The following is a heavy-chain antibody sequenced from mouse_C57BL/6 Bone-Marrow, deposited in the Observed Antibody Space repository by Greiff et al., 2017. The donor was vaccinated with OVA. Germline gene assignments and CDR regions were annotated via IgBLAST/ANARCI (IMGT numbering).Heavy chain of an antibody. D-gene: IGHD4-1*01. J-gene: IGHJ3*01. CDR3: TKLGRFAY. CDR1: GFTFSDAW. V-gene: IGHV6-6*01. CDR2: IRNKANNPAT. Sequence: EVKLVESGGGLVQPGGSMKLSCAASGFTFSDAWMDWVRQSPEKGLEWVAEIRNKANNPATYYAESVKGRFTISRDDSKSSVYLQMNSLRAEDTGIYYCTKLGRFAYWGQGTLVTVSA.